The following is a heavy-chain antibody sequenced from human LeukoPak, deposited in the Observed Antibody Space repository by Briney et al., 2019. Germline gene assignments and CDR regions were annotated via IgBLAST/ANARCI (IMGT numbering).Heavy chain of an antibody. CDR2: INHSGST. Sequence: PSETLSLTCDVYGGSLSGYYWSWVRQYPGKGLEWIGEINHSGSTKYNPSLKSRVTISVDTSKNQFSLKLISVTAADTAVYYCARVSSGWYPVDYWGQGTLVTVSS. CDR1: GGSLSGYY. J-gene: IGHJ4*02. V-gene: IGHV4-34*01. CDR3: ARVSSGWYPVDY. D-gene: IGHD6-19*01.